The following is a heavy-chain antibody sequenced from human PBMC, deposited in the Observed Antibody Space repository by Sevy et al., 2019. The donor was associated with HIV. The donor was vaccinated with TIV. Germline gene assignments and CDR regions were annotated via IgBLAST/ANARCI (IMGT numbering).Heavy chain of an antibody. V-gene: IGHV4-39*01. CDR3: ARHREWELLGGAFDI. Sequence: SETLCLTCTVSGGSISSSSYYWGWIRQPPGKGLEWIGSIYYSGSTYYNPSLKSRVTISVDTSKNQFSLKLSSVTAADTAVYYCARHREWELLGGAFDIWGQGTMVTVSS. CDR1: GGSISSSSYY. D-gene: IGHD1-26*01. CDR2: IYYSGST. J-gene: IGHJ3*02.